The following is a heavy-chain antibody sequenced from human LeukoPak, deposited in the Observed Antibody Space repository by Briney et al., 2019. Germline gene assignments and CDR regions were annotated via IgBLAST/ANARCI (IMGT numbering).Heavy chain of an antibody. CDR2: ISTSGST. J-gene: IGHJ5*02. D-gene: IGHD3-10*01. CDR1: GYSISSGTYY. CDR3: ARRSAMVRGVARFDP. V-gene: IGHV4-61*02. Sequence: SQTLSLTCTVSGYSISSGTYYWTWIRQPAGKGLEWIGRISTSGSTNYNPSLKSRVTISLDTSKNQFSLKLSSVTAADTAVFYCARRSAMVRGVARFDPWGQGTLVTVSS.